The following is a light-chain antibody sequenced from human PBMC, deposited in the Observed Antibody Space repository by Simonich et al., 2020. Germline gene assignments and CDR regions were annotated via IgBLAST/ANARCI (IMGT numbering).Light chain of an antibody. J-gene: IGLJ3*02. CDR3: SSYTSSSTLWV. CDR1: SSDVGGYNY. CDR2: DVR. Sequence: QSALTQPASVSGSPGQSITISCTGTSSDVGGYNYVSWYQQHPGKAPKLMIYDVRNRPAGVSNRFSGSKSCNTASLTISGLQAEDEADYYCSSYTSSSTLWVFGGGTKLTVL. V-gene: IGLV2-14*01.